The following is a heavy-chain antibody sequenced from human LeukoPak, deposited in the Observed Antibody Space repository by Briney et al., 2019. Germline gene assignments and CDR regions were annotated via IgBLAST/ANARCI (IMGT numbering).Heavy chain of an antibody. CDR2: IHPNSGAT. CDR3: ARYTVSVTGADY. D-gene: IGHD4-17*01. CDR1: GYTFTDYY. Sequence: ASVKVSCKASGYTFTDYYMHWVRQAPGQGLEWMGWIHPNSGATYYVQNFRGRVTMTRDTSISTAYMELSSLTSDDTAVYYCARYTVSVTGADYWGQGTLVTVST. V-gene: IGHV1-2*02. J-gene: IGHJ4*02.